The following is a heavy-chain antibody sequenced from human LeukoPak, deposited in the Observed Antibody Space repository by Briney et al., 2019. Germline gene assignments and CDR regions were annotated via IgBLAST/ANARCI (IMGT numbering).Heavy chain of an antibody. J-gene: IGHJ3*02. V-gene: IGHV4-59*08. Sequence: SETLTLTCTVSGGSISSYYWSWIRQPPGKGLEWIGYIYYSGSTNYNPSLKSRVTISVDTSKNQFSLKLSSVTAADTAVYYCARHGSYYDSSGYSNDAFDIWGQGTMVTVSS. D-gene: IGHD3-22*01. CDR1: GGSISSYY. CDR2: IYYSGST. CDR3: ARHGSYYDSSGYSNDAFDI.